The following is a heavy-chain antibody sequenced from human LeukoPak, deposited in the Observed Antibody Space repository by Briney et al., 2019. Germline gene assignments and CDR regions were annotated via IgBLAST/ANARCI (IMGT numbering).Heavy chain of an antibody. D-gene: IGHD3-10*01. CDR2: IYYSGST. CDR3: ARQSDYYGSGSYNY. J-gene: IGHJ4*02. Sequence: SETLSLTCTVSGGSISSYYWGWIRQPPGKGLEWIGSIYYSGSTYYNPSPKSRVTISVDTSKNQFSLKLSSVTAADTAVYYCARQSDYYGSGSYNYWGQGTLVTVSS. V-gene: IGHV4-39*01. CDR1: GGSISSYY.